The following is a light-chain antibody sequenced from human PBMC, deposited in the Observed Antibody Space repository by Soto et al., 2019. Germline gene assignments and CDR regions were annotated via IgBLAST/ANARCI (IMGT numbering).Light chain of an antibody. Sequence: DIVMTQSPDSLAVSLGERATINCKSSQSDLYSSNNKNYLAWYQQKPGQPPKLLISWASTRETGVPDRFSGSGSGADFTLTISSLQAEDVAVYYCQQYYATPQTFGQGTKVEIK. CDR2: WAS. J-gene: IGKJ1*01. CDR1: QSDLYSSNNKNY. CDR3: QQYYATPQT. V-gene: IGKV4-1*01.